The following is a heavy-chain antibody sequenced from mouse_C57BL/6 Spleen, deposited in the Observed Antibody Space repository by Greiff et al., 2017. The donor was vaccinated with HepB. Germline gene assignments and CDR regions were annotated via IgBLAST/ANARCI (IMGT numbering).Heavy chain of an antibody. D-gene: IGHD2-4*01. V-gene: IGHV1-80*01. CDR2: IYPGDGDT. CDR1: GYAFSSYW. J-gene: IGHJ4*01. Sequence: QVQLQQSGAELVKPGASVKISCKASGYAFSSYWMNWVKQRPGKGLEWIGQIYPGDGDTNYNGKFKGKATLTADKSSSTAYMQLSSLTSEDSAVYFCARSDYDYYYYAMDYWGQGTSVTVSS. CDR3: ARSDYDYYYYAMDY.